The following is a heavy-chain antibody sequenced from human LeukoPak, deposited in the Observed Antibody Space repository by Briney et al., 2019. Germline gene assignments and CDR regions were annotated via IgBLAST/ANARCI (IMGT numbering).Heavy chain of an antibody. Sequence: ETLSLTCTVSGDSMNTYYWNWIRQPPGKGLEWIGYIYNRESINYNPSLKSRVTISIDTSKNQFSLKLISVTPADTAVYYCARRSWYFDYWGQGTLVTVSS. CDR2: IYNRESI. CDR1: GDSMNTYY. CDR3: ARRSWYFDY. J-gene: IGHJ4*02. D-gene: IGHD2-15*01. V-gene: IGHV4-59*01.